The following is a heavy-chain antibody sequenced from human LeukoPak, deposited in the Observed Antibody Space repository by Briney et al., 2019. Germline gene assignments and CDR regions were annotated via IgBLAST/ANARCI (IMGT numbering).Heavy chain of an antibody. CDR2: INAGNGNT. CDR3: ARWVYYYDSSGYAFDI. D-gene: IGHD3-22*01. J-gene: IGHJ3*02. V-gene: IGHV1-3*01. CDR1: GYTFTSYA. Sequence: ASVKVSCKASGYTFTSYAMHWVRQAPGQRLEWMGWINAGNGNTKYSQKFQGRVTITRDTSASAAYMELSSLRSEDTAVYYCARWVYYYDSSGYAFDIWGQGTMVTVSS.